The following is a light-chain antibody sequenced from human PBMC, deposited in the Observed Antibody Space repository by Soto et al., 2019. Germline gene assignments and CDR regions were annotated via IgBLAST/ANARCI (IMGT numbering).Light chain of an antibody. Sequence: EIVLTQSPATLSLSPGERATLSCRASQSVSSYLAWYQQKPGQAPRLLIYDASNRATGFPARFSGSGSGTAFTLTISSLEPEDFAVYYCQQRSNWPPYTFGQGTKLEIK. CDR3: QQRSNWPPYT. CDR2: DAS. J-gene: IGKJ2*01. CDR1: QSVSSY. V-gene: IGKV3-11*01.